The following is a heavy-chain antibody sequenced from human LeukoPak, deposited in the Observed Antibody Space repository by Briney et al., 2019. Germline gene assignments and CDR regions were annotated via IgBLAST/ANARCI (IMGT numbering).Heavy chain of an antibody. CDR2: IKQGGGEI. V-gene: IGHV3-7*01. CDR1: GFTFSDYW. J-gene: IGHJ4*02. D-gene: IGHD1-26*01. CDR3: ARDKVVGPTKFDN. Sequence: QPGGSLRLSCAASGFTFSDYWMSWVRQAPGKGLEWVANIKQGGGEIYYVDSVKGRFTISRDNAKNSLYLQMNSLRAEDTGIYYCARDKVVGPTKFDNWGQGTLVTVSP.